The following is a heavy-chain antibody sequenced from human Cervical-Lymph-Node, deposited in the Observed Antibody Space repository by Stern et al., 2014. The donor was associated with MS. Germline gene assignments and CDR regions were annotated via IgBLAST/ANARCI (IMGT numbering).Heavy chain of an antibody. D-gene: IGHD6-13*01. CDR3: ARDQGGIAAD. CDR1: GDSFSTYT. CDR2: IDPMFRTP. J-gene: IGHJ4*02. V-gene: IGHV1-69*01. Sequence: QMQLVQSGAEVKKPGSSVKVSCKASGDSFSTYTISWVRQAPGQGLEWMGGIDPMFRTPNYAQKVQGRVTITADESTSTAYMKLSGLRSEDTATYFCARDQGGIAADWGQGTRVTVSS.